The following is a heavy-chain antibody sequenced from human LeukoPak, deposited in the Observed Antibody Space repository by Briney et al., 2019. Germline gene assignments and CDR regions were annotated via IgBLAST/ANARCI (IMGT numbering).Heavy chain of an antibody. CDR2: ISGSGGST. CDR3: AKGFVTDSSGYYAVFAFDI. Sequence: GGSLRLSCAASGFTFSTFAMSWVRQAPGKGLEWVSTISGSGGSTYYAGSVKGRFTISRDNSKNTLYLQMNSLRAEDTAVYYCAKGFVTDSSGYYAVFAFDIWGQGTMVTVSS. D-gene: IGHD3-22*01. CDR1: GFTFSTFA. V-gene: IGHV3-23*01. J-gene: IGHJ3*02.